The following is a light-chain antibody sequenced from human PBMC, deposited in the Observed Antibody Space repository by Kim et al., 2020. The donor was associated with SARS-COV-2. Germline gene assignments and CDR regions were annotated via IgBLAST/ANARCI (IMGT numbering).Light chain of an antibody. CDR1: NSNIGSNY. Sequence: QSVLTQPPSASGTPGQRVTISSSGSNSNIGSNYVYWYQQLPGTAPKLLIYTNNQRPSGVPDRFSGSKSGTSASLAISGLRSDDEADYYCAAWDDSLSGYVFGTGTKVTVL. CDR3: AAWDDSLSGYV. CDR2: TNN. V-gene: IGLV1-47*01. J-gene: IGLJ1*01.